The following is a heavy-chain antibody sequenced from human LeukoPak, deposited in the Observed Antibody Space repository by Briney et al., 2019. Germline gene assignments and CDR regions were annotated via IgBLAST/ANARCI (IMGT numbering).Heavy chain of an antibody. Sequence: SETLSLTCTVSGGSISSYYWSWIRQPPGKGPEWIGYIYYSGSTNYNPSLKSRVTISVDTSKNQFSLKLSSVTAADTAVYYCARTSYDILTKNSNNWFDPWGQGTLVTVSS. CDR1: GGSISSYY. CDR2: IYYSGST. V-gene: IGHV4-59*01. CDR3: ARTSYDILTKNSNNWFDP. J-gene: IGHJ5*02. D-gene: IGHD3-9*01.